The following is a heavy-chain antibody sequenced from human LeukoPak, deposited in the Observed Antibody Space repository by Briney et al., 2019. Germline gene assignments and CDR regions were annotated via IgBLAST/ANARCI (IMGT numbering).Heavy chain of an antibody. J-gene: IGHJ4*02. D-gene: IGHD2-15*01. V-gene: IGHV3-11*01. CDR1: GFTFSDYY. CDR2: ITNSGSTI. Sequence: GGSLRLSCAASGFTFSDYYMSWIRQAPGKGLEWVSYITNSGSTIYYADSVKGRFTISRDNAKNSLYLQMNSLGAEDTAVYYCARAARGCTGGSCYSDYWGQGTLVTVSS. CDR3: ARAARGCTGGSCYSDY.